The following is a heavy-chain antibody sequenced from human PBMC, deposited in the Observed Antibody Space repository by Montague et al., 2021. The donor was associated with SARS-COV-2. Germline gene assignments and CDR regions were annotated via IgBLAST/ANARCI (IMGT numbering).Heavy chain of an antibody. J-gene: IGHJ2*01. CDR3: ARVLGGYCSGGSCYRGWYSNL. Sequence: TLSLTCTVSGGSISSGGYYWSWIRQHPEKGLEWIGYIYYSGSTYYNPSLKSRVTILVDTSKNQFSLKLSSVTAADTAVYYCARVLGGYCSGGSCYRGWYSNLWGRGTLVTVSS. CDR1: GGSISSGGYY. D-gene: IGHD2-15*01. CDR2: IYYSGST. V-gene: IGHV4-31*03.